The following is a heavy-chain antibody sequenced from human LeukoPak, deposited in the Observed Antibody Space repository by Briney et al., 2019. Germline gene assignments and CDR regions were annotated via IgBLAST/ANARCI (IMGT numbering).Heavy chain of an antibody. CDR3: ARAIVVVVAATVHWFDP. D-gene: IGHD2-15*01. CDR1: GGSISSSSYY. CDR2: IYYSGST. J-gene: IGHJ5*02. Sequence: SSETLSLTCTVSGGSISSSSYYWGWIRQPPGKGLEWIGSIYYSGSTYYNPSLKSRVTISVDTSKNQFSLKLSSVTAADTAVYYCARAIVVVVAATVHWFDPWGQGTLVTVSS. V-gene: IGHV4-39*01.